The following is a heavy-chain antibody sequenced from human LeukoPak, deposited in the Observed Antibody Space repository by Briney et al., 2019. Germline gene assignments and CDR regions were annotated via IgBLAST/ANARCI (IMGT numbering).Heavy chain of an antibody. Sequence: WVRQPPGKGLEWIGSIYYSGSTYYNPSLKSRVTISVDTSKNQFSLKLSSVTAADTAVYYCARDGCTSGVCYYSYYYMDVWGKGTTVTVSS. CDR2: IYYSGST. J-gene: IGHJ6*03. CDR3: ARDGCTSGVCYYSYYYMDV. V-gene: IGHV4-39*07. D-gene: IGHD2-8*01.